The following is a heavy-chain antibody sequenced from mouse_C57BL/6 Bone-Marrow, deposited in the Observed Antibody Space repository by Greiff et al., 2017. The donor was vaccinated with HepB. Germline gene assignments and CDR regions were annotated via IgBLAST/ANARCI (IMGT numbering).Heavy chain of an antibody. CDR2: ISDGGSYT. Sequence: EVHLVESGGGLVKPGGSLKLSCAASGFTFSSYAMSWVRQTPEKRLEWVATISDGGSYTYYPDNVKGRFTISRDNAKNNLYLQMSHLKSEDPAMYYCARDRATVRSFYAMDYWGQGTSVTVSS. CDR1: GFTFSSYA. D-gene: IGHD3-1*01. V-gene: IGHV5-4*01. CDR3: ARDRATVRSFYAMDY. J-gene: IGHJ4*01.